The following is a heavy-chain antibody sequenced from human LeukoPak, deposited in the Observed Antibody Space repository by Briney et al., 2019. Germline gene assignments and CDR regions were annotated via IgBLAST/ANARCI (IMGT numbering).Heavy chain of an antibody. D-gene: IGHD3-10*01. CDR2: IIPIFGTA. CDR3: ARESLMVRGVIFRRTANWFDP. Sequence: ASVKVSCKASGGTFSSYAISWVRQAPGQGLEWMGGIIPIFGTANYAQKFQGRVTITADESTSTAYMELSSLRSEDTAVYYCARESLMVRGVIFRRTANWFDPWGQGTLVTVSS. CDR1: GGTFSSYA. J-gene: IGHJ5*02. V-gene: IGHV1-69*13.